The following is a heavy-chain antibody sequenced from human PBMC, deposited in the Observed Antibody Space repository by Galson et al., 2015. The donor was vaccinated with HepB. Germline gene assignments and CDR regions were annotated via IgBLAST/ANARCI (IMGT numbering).Heavy chain of an antibody. CDR3: ARDNTIERYSYGYPRYWFDP. CDR2: IIPILGIA. V-gene: IGHV1-69*04. J-gene: IGHJ5*02. CDR1: GGTFSSYT. D-gene: IGHD5-18*01. Sequence: SVKVSCKASGGTFSSYTISWVRQAPGQGLEWMGRIIPILGIANYAQKFQGRVTITADKSTSTAYMELSSLRSEDTAVYYCARDNTIERYSYGYPRYWFDPWGQGTLVTVSS.